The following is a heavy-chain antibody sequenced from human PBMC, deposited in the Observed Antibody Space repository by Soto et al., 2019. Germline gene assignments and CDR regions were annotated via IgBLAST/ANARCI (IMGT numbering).Heavy chain of an antibody. J-gene: IGHJ4*02. CDR1: GFTFSSYA. V-gene: IGHV3-23*01. D-gene: IGHD6-19*01. CDR3: AKDIGQQWRPDY. Sequence: EVQLLESGGGLVQRGGSLRLSCAASGFTFSSYAMSWVRQAPGKGLEWVSAISGSGGTTYYADSVKGRFTISRDNSKNTVCLQMNSLRAEDTAVYYCAKDIGQQWRPDYWGQGTLVSVSS. CDR2: ISGSGGTT.